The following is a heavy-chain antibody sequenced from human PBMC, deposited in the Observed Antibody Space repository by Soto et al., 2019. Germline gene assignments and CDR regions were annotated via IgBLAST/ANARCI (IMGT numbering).Heavy chain of an antibody. J-gene: IGHJ4*02. CDR1: GFTFSSYE. CDR2: ISSSGNTI. Sequence: GGSLRLSCAASGFTFSSYEMNWVRQAPGKGQEWVSYISSSGNTIYYADSVKGRLTVSRDNAKNSLYLQMNSLRAKDTAVYYCARGSITIFGVVLYWGQGTLVTVSS. V-gene: IGHV3-48*03. D-gene: IGHD3-3*01. CDR3: ARGSITIFGVVLY.